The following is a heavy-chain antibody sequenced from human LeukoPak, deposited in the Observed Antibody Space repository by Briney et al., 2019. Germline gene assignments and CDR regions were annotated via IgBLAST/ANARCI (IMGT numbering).Heavy chain of an antibody. CDR1: GGSFSGYY. CDR3: ARGFLTYSSSWYQGKPFDY. D-gene: IGHD6-13*01. V-gene: IGHV4-34*01. CDR2: INHSGST. Sequence: SETLSLTCAVYGGSFSGYYWSWIRQPPGKGLEWIGEINHSGSTNYNPSLKSRVTISVDTSKNQFSLKLSSVTAADTAVYYCARGFLTYSSSWYQGKPFDYWGQGTLVTVSS. J-gene: IGHJ4*02.